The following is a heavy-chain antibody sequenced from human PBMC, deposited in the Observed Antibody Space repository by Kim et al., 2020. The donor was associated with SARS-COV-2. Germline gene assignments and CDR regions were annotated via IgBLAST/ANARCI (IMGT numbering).Heavy chain of an antibody. V-gene: IGHV4-59*01. CDR2: IYSSGTT. CDR1: GGGSINNYY. Sequence: SETLSLTCTVSGGGSINNYYWSWIRQPPGKGLEWIGFIYSSGTTNYNPSLKSRVAISVDTSKNQFSLKLTSVTAADTAVYYCARERGGVGFTSGQPFDYWGQGTLVTVSS. CDR3: ARERGGVGFTSGQPFDY. J-gene: IGHJ4*02. D-gene: IGHD6-19*01.